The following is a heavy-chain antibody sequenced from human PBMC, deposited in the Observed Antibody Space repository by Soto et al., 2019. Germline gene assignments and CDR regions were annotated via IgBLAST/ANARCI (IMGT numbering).Heavy chain of an antibody. Sequence: QEQLVQSGAEVKKSGSSVKVSCKDTGGLFSSYAVSWVRQAPGQGLEWMGGIIPVFDTVYYAQKFQGRVTITADESTNTAYMELSSLRSEDTAVYYCATEMGATQGPFDNWGQGTLVTVSS. CDR1: GGLFSSYA. CDR3: ATEMGATQGPFDN. V-gene: IGHV1-69*01. D-gene: IGHD1-26*01. CDR2: IIPVFDTV. J-gene: IGHJ4*02.